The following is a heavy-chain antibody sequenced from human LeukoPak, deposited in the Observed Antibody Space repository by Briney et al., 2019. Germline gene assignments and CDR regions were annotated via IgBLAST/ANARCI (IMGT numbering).Heavy chain of an antibody. V-gene: IGHV3-30*05. J-gene: IGHJ6*03. CDR3: ARSGYDPPYYYYYMDV. CDR1: GFTFSSYG. CDR2: ISYDGSNK. D-gene: IGHD5-12*01. Sequence: PGRSLRLSCAASGFTFSSYGMHWVRQAPGKGLEWVAVISYDGSNKYYADSVKGRFTISRDNSKNTLYLQMNSLRAEDTAVYYCARSGYDPPYYYYYMDVWGKGTTVTVSS.